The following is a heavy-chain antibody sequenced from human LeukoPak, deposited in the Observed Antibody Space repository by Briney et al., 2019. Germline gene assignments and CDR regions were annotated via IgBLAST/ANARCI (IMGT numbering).Heavy chain of an antibody. V-gene: IGHV3-21*01. CDR3: ARGAYSSGWAYFDH. Sequence: GGSLRLSCAASGFTFSSYSMNWARQAPGKGLEWVSSISSSSSQIYYADSVKGRFTISRDNAKNSLYLHMDSLRAEDTAVYYCARGAYSSGWAYFDHWGQGTLVTVSS. CDR1: GFTFSSYS. J-gene: IGHJ4*02. D-gene: IGHD6-19*01. CDR2: ISSSSSQI.